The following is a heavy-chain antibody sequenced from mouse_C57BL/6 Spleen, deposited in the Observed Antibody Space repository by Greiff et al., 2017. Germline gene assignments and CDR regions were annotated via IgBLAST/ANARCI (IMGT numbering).Heavy chain of an antibody. CDR3: TTEAAQAYYAMDY. CDR2: IDPENGDT. Sequence: EVQGVESGAELVRPGASVKLSCTASGFNIKDDYMHWVKQRPEQGLEWIGWIDPENGDTEYASKFQGKATITADTSSNTAYLQLSSLTSEDTAVYYCTTEAAQAYYAMDYWGQGASVTVSS. CDR1: GFNIKDDY. D-gene: IGHD3-2*02. V-gene: IGHV14-4*01. J-gene: IGHJ4*01.